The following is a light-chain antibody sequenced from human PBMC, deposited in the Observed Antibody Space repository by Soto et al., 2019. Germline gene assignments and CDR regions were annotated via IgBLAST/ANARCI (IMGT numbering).Light chain of an antibody. J-gene: IGKJ3*01. CDR1: QIINTW. Sequence: DIQMTQSPSSLSASVGDRVTITCRASQIINTWLAWYQQKPGKAPKLLIYRASNLVNGVTSRFSGSGSGTEFTLTVSSLQPDDCSLYYCQQYETYSGTFGPGTKVDL. CDR3: QQYETYSGT. V-gene: IGKV1-5*03. CDR2: RAS.